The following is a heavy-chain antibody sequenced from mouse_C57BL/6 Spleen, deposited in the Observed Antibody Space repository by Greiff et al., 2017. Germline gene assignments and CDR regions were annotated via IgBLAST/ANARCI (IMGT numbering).Heavy chain of an antibody. V-gene: IGHV1-64*01. CDR3: ARFHYYGSSYGYYFDY. J-gene: IGHJ2*01. CDR2: IHPNSGST. D-gene: IGHD1-1*01. Sequence: QVQLQQPGAELVKPGASVKLSCKASGYTFTSYWMHWVKQRPGQGLEWIGMIHPNSGSTNYNEKFKSKATLTVDKSSSTAYMQLSSLTSADSAVYYCARFHYYGSSYGYYFDYWGQGTTLTVSS. CDR1: GYTFTSYW.